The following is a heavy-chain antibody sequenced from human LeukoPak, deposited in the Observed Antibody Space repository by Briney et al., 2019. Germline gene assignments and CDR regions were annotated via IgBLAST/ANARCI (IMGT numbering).Heavy chain of an antibody. V-gene: IGHV6-1*01. Sequence: SQTLSLTCAISGDSVSSNSAAWNWIRQSPSRGLEWLGRTYYRSKWYNDYAVYVKSRITINPDTSKNQFPLHLNSVTPEDTAVYYCARATSSSSNYYYYYMDVWGKGTTVTVSS. J-gene: IGHJ6*03. CDR2: TYYRSKWYN. CDR3: ARATSSSSNYYYYYMDV. D-gene: IGHD6-6*01. CDR1: GDSVSSNSAA.